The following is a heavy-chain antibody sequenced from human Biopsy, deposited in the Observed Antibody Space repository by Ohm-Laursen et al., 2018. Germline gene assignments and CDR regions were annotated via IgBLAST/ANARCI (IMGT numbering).Heavy chain of an antibody. J-gene: IGHJ4*02. D-gene: IGHD3-9*01. V-gene: IGHV4-31*01. CDR1: GGSISSGGSY. Sequence: TLSLTCTVSGGSISSGGSYWSWIRQRPGKGLEWIGYIFNSANTYYNPSLKNLITISGDTSKNQFSLRLTSVTAADTAVYYCARGSLKMDYWGQGTLVTVSS. CDR3: ARGSLKMDY. CDR2: IFNSANT.